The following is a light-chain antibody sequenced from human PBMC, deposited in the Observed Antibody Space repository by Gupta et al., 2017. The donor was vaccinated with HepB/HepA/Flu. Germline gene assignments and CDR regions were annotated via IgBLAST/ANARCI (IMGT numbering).Light chain of an antibody. V-gene: IGLV2-14*01. CDR3: SSFTSTSSLAV. J-gene: IGLJ3*02. Sequence: QSALTQPASVSGSPGQSITISCTGTSSDVSWYQQHRGKAPKLMIYAVSNRPARVSYRFSGSKSGDTASLTISGLQAEDEADYYCSSFTSTSSLAVFGGGTKLTVL. CDR1: SSDV. CDR2: AVS.